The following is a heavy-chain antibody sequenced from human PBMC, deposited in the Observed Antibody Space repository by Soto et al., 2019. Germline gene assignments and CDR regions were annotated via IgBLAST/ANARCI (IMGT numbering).Heavy chain of an antibody. D-gene: IGHD3-10*01. J-gene: IGHJ5*01. V-gene: IGHV4-39*01. CDR1: GASINNFAYY. CDR3: ARRERYYGSPGWFDP. CDR2: VCYNENT. Sequence: SETLSLTCSVSGASINNFAYYWGWIRQPPGKGLEWIGTVCYNENTYYNPSLKSRVAISVDTAKNQFSLNLRSVTAADTAIYFCARRERYYGSPGWFDPWGQGTLVTVSS.